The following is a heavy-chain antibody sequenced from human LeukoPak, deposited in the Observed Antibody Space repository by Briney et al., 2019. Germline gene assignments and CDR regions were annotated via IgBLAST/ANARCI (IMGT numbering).Heavy chain of an antibody. CDR3: ARDLADFWSGTIDY. CDR1: GYTFTSYG. V-gene: IGHV1-18*01. Sequence: GASVKVSCKASGYTFTSYGISWVRQAPGQGLEWMGWISAYNGNTNYAQKLQGRVTMTTDTSTSTAYMELRSLRSDDTAVYYCARDLADFWSGTIDYWGQGTLVTVSS. D-gene: IGHD3-3*01. CDR2: ISAYNGNT. J-gene: IGHJ4*02.